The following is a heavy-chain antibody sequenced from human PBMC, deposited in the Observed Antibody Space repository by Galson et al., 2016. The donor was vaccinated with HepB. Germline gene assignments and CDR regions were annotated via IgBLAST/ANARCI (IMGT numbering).Heavy chain of an antibody. J-gene: IGHJ4*02. CDR2: INPRDGTT. Sequence: SVKVSCKASGYTFTNYYMHWVRQAPGQGLEWMGIINPRDGTTSYAQKFQGRVTMTRDTSTSTVYMELSSLRSADTAVYYCARGADSGYDLGDYWGQGTLVTVSS. D-gene: IGHD5-12*01. CDR3: ARGADSGYDLGDY. V-gene: IGHV1-46*01. CDR1: GYTFTNYY.